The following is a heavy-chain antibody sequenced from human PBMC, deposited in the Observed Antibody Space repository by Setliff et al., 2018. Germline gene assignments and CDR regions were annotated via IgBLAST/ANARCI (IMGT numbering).Heavy chain of an antibody. D-gene: IGHD2-15*01. Sequence: SETLSLTCTVSGGSVNSGYDNWNWLRQPAGKGLEWIGHINRRGSTNFTPSLKGRFTVSRDNARNSVFLQMNSLRAEDTAVYYCARTCSGSGCYAGLESWGQGTPVTVSS. CDR2: INRRGST. CDR3: ARTCSGSGCYAGLES. J-gene: IGHJ4*02. CDR1: GGSVNSGYDN. V-gene: IGHV4-61*10.